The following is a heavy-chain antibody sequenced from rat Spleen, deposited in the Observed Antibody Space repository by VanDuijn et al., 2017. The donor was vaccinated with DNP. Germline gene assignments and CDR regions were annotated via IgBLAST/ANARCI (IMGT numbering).Heavy chain of an antibody. CDR1: GITFSDYY. Sequence: EVQLVESGGGLVQPGRSLKLSCAASGITFSDYYMAWVRQVPTKGLEWVASISYDGGSTYYRDSLKGRFTISRDTAKSTLYLQMDSLRSEDTATYFCAREITGMTLDYWGQGVMVTVSS. V-gene: IGHV5-20*01. D-gene: IGHD1-7*01. J-gene: IGHJ2*01. CDR3: AREITGMTLDY. CDR2: ISYDGGST.